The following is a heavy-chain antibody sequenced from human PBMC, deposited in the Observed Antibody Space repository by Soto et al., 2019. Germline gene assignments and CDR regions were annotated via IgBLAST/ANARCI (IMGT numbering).Heavy chain of an antibody. CDR1: GYTFTGYY. V-gene: IGHV1-2*02. D-gene: IGHD6-13*01. CDR2: IDPNSGGT. CDR3: ARGMQQPSYYYGMDV. J-gene: IGHJ6*02. Sequence: GASVKVSCKASGYTFTGYYMHWVRQAPGQGLEWVGWIDPNSGGTNYAQKFQGRVTMTRDTSISTAYMELSRLRSDDTAVYYCARGMQQPSYYYGMDVWGQGTTVTVSS.